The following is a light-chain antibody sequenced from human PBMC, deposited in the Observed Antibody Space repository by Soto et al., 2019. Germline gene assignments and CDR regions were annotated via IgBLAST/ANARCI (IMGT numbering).Light chain of an antibody. Sequence: QSVLTQSPSVSGAPGQRVTISCTGSSSNTGAGYDVHWYQQFPGTAPKLLIYNNRNRPSGVPDRFSGSKSGTSASLAITGLQAEDEADYYCQSYDSSLGAWVSGGGTKLTVL. J-gene: IGLJ3*02. V-gene: IGLV1-40*01. CDR2: NNR. CDR1: SSNTGAGYD. CDR3: QSYDSSLGAWV.